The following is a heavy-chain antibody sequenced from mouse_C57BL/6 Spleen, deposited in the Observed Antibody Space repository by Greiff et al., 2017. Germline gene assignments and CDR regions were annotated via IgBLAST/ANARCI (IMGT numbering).Heavy chain of an antibody. V-gene: IGHV1-18*01. CDR1: GYTFTDYN. CDR2: INPNNGGT. D-gene: IGHD2-5*01. CDR3: ARSNSNYPFAY. J-gene: IGHJ3*01. Sequence: VQLKESGPELVKPGASVKIPCKASGYTFTDYNMDWVKQSHGKSLEWIGDINPNNGGTIYNQKFKGKATLTGDKSSSTAYMELRSLTSEDTAVYYCARSNSNYPFAYWGQGTLVTVSA.